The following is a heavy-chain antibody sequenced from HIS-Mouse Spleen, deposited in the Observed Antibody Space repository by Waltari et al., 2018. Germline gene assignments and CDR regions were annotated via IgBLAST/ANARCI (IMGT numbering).Heavy chain of an antibody. J-gene: IGHJ4*02. CDR1: GGSFSGYY. V-gene: IGHV4-34*01. D-gene: IGHD4-17*01. Sequence: QVQLQQWGAGLLKPSETLSLTCAVYGGSFSGYYWRRVRQPPGKGLEWIGEINHSGSTNYNPSLKSRVTISVDTSKNQFSLKLSSVTAADTAVYYCARGRSPATVTIGYYFDYWGQGTLVTVSS. CDR3: ARGRSPATVTIGYYFDY. CDR2: INHSGST.